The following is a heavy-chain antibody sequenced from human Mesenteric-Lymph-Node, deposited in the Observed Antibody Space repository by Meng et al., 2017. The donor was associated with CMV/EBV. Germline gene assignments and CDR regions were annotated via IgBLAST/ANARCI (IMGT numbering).Heavy chain of an antibody. Sequence: GGSLRLSCAASGFTFSSYAMSWVRQAPGKGLEWVSAISGSGGSTYYADSVKGRFTISRDNSKNTLYLQMNSLRAEDTAVYYCARVLFGSVTFDHWGQGTLVTVSS. CDR2: ISGSGGST. V-gene: IGHV3-23*01. J-gene: IGHJ4*02. CDR1: GFTFSSYA. CDR3: ARVLFGSVTFDH. D-gene: IGHD2/OR15-2a*01.